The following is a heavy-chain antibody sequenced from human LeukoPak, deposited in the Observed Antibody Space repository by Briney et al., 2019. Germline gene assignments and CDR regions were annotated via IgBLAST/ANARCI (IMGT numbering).Heavy chain of an antibody. CDR1: GGSISSSGYY. D-gene: IGHD3-22*01. CDR3: ARHDQGTLLLEGPNGDYYDSSGYYHLLGAFDI. Sequence: SETLSLTCTVSGGSISSSGYYWGWIRQPPGKGLEWIGSIYYSGSTYYNPSLKSRVTISVDTSKNQFSLKLSSVTAADTAVYYCARHDQGTLLLEGPNGDYYDSSGYYHLLGAFDIWGQGTMVTVSS. J-gene: IGHJ3*02. V-gene: IGHV4-39*01. CDR2: IYYSGST.